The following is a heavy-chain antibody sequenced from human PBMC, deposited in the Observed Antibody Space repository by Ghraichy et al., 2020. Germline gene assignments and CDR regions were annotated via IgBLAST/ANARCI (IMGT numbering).Heavy chain of an antibody. D-gene: IGHD2-2*01. J-gene: IGHJ6*02. V-gene: IGHV3-33*01. Sequence: GGSLRLSCAASGFTFSSYGMHWVRQAPGKGLEWVAVIWYDGSNKYYADSVKGRFTISRDNSKNTLYLQMNSLRAEDTAVYYCARDCSSTSCYYSYGMDVWGQGTTVTVSS. CDR2: IWYDGSNK. CDR3: ARDCSSTSCYYSYGMDV. CDR1: GFTFSSYG.